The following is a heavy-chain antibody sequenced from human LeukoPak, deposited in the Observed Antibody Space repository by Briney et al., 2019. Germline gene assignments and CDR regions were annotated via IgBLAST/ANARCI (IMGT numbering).Heavy chain of an antibody. CDR3: ARGYGSGSNWFDR. Sequence: SSETLSLTCTVSGGSISTYYWSWIRQPAGKDLEWIGHIYSSGSTNYNPSLKSRVTMSVDTSKNQLSLKLNSVTAADTAVYYCARGYGSGSNWFDRWGQGTLVIVSS. J-gene: IGHJ5*02. D-gene: IGHD3-10*01. CDR1: GGSISTYY. CDR2: IYSSGST. V-gene: IGHV4-4*07.